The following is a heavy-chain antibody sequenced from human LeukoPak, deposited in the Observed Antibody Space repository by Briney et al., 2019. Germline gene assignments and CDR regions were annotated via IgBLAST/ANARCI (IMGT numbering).Heavy chain of an antibody. CDR3: ARDGPKSEDTYCSSTSCPIYYYYGMDV. J-gene: IGHJ6*02. CDR2: INPSGGST. V-gene: IGHV1-46*01. CDR1: GYTFTSYY. D-gene: IGHD2-2*01. Sequence: ASVKVSCKASGYTFTSYYMHWVRQAPGQGLEWMGIINPSGGSTSYEQKFQGRVTMTRDTSTSTVYMELSSLRSEDTAVYYCARDGPKSEDTYCSSTSCPIYYYYGMDVWGQGTTVTVSS.